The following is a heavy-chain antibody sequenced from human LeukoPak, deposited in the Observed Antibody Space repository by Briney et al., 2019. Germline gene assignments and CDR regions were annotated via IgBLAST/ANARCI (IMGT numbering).Heavy chain of an antibody. J-gene: IGHJ4*02. D-gene: IGHD1-1*01. V-gene: IGHV3-23*01. Sequence: GGSLRLSCTASAFTFTNYAMNWVRQAPGKGLEWVSTISGSGTVTYYADSVKGRFTISRDDSTVYLQINSLRAEDTAFYYCAYLGLSSDWNDVPGPQIDYWGQGALVTVSS. CDR3: AYLGLSSDWNDVPGPQIDY. CDR1: AFTFTNYA. CDR2: ISGSGTVT.